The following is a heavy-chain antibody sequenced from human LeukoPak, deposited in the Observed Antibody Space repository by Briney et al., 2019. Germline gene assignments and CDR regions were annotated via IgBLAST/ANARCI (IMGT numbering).Heavy chain of an antibody. Sequence: GASVKVSCKASGYTFTSYAMHWVRQAPGQRLEWMGWINAGNGNTKYSQKFQGRVTITRDTSASTAYMELSNLRSEDTAVYYCARDRTEYCSGGSCCYDYYYYGMDVWGKGTTVTVSS. J-gene: IGHJ6*04. CDR1: GYTFTSYA. V-gene: IGHV1-3*01. CDR3: ARDRTEYCSGGSCCYDYYYYGMDV. D-gene: IGHD2-15*01. CDR2: INAGNGNT.